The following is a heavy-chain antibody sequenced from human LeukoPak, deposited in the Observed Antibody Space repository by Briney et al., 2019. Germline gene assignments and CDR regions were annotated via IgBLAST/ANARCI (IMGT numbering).Heavy chain of an antibody. Sequence: QAGGSLRLSCAASGFTFSSYAMSWVRQAPGKGLEWVAFIRYDGSNTKYADSVRGRFIISRDNSENTLSLQMNSPRAEDTAVYYCAKDRSYYDSVGYRNFDSWGQGTLVTVSS. CDR3: AKDRSYYDSVGYRNFDS. D-gene: IGHD3-22*01. J-gene: IGHJ4*02. CDR1: GFTFSSYA. V-gene: IGHV3-30*02. CDR2: IRYDGSNT.